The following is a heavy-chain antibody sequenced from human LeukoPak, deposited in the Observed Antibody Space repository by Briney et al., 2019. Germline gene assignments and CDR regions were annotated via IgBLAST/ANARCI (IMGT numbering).Heavy chain of an antibody. V-gene: IGHV4-39*01. CDR1: GGSISSSGYY. CDR3: ARGSLWFGYFDY. J-gene: IGHJ4*02. Sequence: SETLSLTCTVSGGSISSSGYYWGWIRQPPGKGLEWIGSIYYSGSTYYNPSLKSRVTISVDTSKNQFSLKLSSVTAADTAVYYCARGSLWFGYFDYWGQGTLVTVSS. D-gene: IGHD3-10*01. CDR2: IYYSGST.